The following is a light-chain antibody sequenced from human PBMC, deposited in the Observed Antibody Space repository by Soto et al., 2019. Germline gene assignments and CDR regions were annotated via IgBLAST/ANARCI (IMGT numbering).Light chain of an antibody. Sequence: EIVLTQSPDNLSLSPGERATLFCRASQTLSINSLAWYQQKPGQAPRLLIYAASTRDTGIPDRFNGSGSGTDFALTINRLEPEDFVVYYCQQYDGAPLTFVPGTKVDVK. V-gene: IGKV3-20*01. CDR3: QQYDGAPLT. CDR1: QTLSINS. J-gene: IGKJ3*01. CDR2: AAS.